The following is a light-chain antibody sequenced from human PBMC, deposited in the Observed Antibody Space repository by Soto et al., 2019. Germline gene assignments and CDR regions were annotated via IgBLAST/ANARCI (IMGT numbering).Light chain of an antibody. CDR1: QSVSHF. J-gene: IGKJ1*01. CDR3: QHSSTWWT. V-gene: IGKV3-11*01. CDR2: DTS. Sequence: EIGLTQSPATLSLSPGGRATLSCRASQSVSHFLAWYQHKPGQAPRLLIYDTSNRATGIPARFSGSGYGTDFTLTISGLEPEDSAVYYCQHSSTWWTFGQGTKVEIK.